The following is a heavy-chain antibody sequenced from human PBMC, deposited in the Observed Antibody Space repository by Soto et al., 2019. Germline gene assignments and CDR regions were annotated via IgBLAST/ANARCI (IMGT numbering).Heavy chain of an antibody. J-gene: IGHJ3*02. CDR3: ARAPVLGVNAFDI. Sequence: QVQLVESGGGVVQPGRSLRLSCAASGFTFSSYAMHWVRQAPGKGLEWVAVISYDGSNKYYADSVKGRFTISRDNSKNTLYLQINSLRAEDTAVYYCARAPVLGVNAFDIWGKGTMVTVSS. D-gene: IGHD3-16*01. CDR1: GFTFSSYA. CDR2: ISYDGSNK. V-gene: IGHV3-30-3*01.